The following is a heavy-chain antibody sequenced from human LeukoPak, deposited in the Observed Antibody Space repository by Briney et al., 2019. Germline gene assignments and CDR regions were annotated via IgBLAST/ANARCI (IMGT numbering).Heavy chain of an antibody. V-gene: IGHV3-48*02. D-gene: IGHD1-26*01. CDR3: ASSGSYRFDY. J-gene: IGHJ4*02. CDR2: ITASGTAM. Sequence: GGSLRLSCAASGFTFSSYSMSWVRQAPGKGLEWVSHITASGTAMFYADSVKGRFTISRDNAKNSLYLQMNSLRDEDTAVYYCASSGSYRFDYWGQGTLVTVSS. CDR1: GFTFSSYS.